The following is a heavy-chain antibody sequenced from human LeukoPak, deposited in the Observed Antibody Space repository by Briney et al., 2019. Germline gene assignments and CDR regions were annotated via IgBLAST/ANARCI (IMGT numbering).Heavy chain of an antibody. J-gene: IGHJ4*02. V-gene: IGHV3-13*01. CDR2: IGTAGDT. CDR3: VSLLVFGGRVDY. Sequence: GGSLRLSCAASGFTFSSHDMHWVRQATGKGLEWVSGIGTAGDTHYPGSVKGRFTISRENAKNSSYLQMNSLRAGDTAVYYCVSLLVFGGRVDYWGQGTLVTVSS. CDR1: GFTFSSHD. D-gene: IGHD3-16*01.